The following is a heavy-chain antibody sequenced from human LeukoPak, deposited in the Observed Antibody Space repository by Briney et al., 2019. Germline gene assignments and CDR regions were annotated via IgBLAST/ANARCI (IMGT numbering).Heavy chain of an antibody. CDR1: GFIFSSCG. J-gene: IGHJ4*02. Sequence: GGSLRLSCVASGFIFSSCGMHWVRQAPGKGLEWVAFIRYDGSNKYYADSVKGRFTISRDNSENTLYLQMNSLRAEDTAVYYCAKDLSGYYYDSSGYYYFDYWGQGTLVTVSS. CDR3: AKDLSGYYYDSSGYYYFDY. V-gene: IGHV3-30*02. CDR2: IRYDGSNK. D-gene: IGHD3-22*01.